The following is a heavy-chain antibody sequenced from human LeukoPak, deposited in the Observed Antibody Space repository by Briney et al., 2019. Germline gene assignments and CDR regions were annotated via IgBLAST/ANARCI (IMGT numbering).Heavy chain of an antibody. D-gene: IGHD3-10*01. V-gene: IGHV1-2*02. Sequence: GASVKVSCKASGYSFTGYYMHWVRQAPGQGLEWMGWINPNSGGTNYAQKFQGRVTMTRDTSISTAYMELSRLRSDDTAVYYCASAFTYYYGSGSYYKDYYYYYMDVWGKGTTVTIPS. CDR3: ASAFTYYYGSGSYYKDYYYYYMDV. CDR2: INPNSGGT. J-gene: IGHJ6*03. CDR1: GYSFTGYY.